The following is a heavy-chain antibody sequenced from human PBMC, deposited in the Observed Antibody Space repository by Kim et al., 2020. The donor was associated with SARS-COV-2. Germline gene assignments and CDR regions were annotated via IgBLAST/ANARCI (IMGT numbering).Heavy chain of an antibody. CDR1: GFTFDTYG. Sequence: LSLTCAASGFTFDTYGMSWVRQAPGKGLEWVSALTVTGGGTYYADSVKGRFTISRDNSKNTLYLQMDSLRAEDTALYYCAKGWGLTSWGQGTLVTVSS. CDR3: AKGWGLTS. V-gene: IGHV3-23*01. CDR2: LTVTGGGT. J-gene: IGHJ4*02. D-gene: IGHD3-16*01.